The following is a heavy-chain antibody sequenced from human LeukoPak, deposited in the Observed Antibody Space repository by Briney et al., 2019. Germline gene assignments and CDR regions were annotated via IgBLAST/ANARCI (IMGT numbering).Heavy chain of an antibody. V-gene: IGHV4-61*08. Sequence: PSETLSLTCTVSGGSISSGGYYWSWIRQPPGKGLEWIGYIYYSGSTNYNPSLKSRVTISVDTSKNQFSLKLSSVTAADTAVYYCARANYDSSNDYWGQGTLVTVSS. CDR2: IYYSGST. CDR1: GGSISSGGYY. J-gene: IGHJ4*02. D-gene: IGHD3-22*01. CDR3: ARANYDSSNDY.